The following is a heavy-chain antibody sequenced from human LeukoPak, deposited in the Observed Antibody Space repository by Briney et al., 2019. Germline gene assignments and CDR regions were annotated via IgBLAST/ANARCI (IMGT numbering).Heavy chain of an antibody. CDR3: ARHMSVSYDAFDL. Sequence: SETLSLTCSVSDGSTTGYYWSWIRQPPGKGLEWIAYVYYTGRTLYNPSLESRVTISVDTSKTQFSLTVTSVTAADTAVYYCARHMSVSYDAFDLWGRGTSVTVSS. J-gene: IGHJ3*01. V-gene: IGHV4-59*08. CDR2: VYYTGRT. CDR1: DGSTTGYY. D-gene: IGHD3-10*01.